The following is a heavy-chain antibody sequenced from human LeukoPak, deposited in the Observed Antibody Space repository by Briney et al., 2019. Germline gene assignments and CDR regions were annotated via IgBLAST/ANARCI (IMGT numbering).Heavy chain of an antibody. CDR3: ARYGSYYDDYYYGMDV. CDR2: ISWNSGSI. Sequence: GGSLRLSCAASGFTFDDYAMHWVRQAPGKGLEWVSGISWNSGSIGYADSVKGRFTISRDNAKNSLYLQMNSLRAEVTALYYCARYGSYYDDYYYGMDVWGQGTTVTVSS. D-gene: IGHD1-26*01. V-gene: IGHV3-9*01. J-gene: IGHJ6*02. CDR1: GFTFDDYA.